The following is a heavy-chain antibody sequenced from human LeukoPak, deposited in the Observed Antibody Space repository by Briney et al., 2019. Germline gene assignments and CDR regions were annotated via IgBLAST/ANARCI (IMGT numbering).Heavy chain of an antibody. Sequence: PSETLSLTCAVSGGSFSGYYWTWIRQPPGKGLEWIGEINHSGSANYNPSLMSRVTISLDTSKNHFSLNLSSVTAADTAVYYCARAYGGSCYSEVCFQNWFDPWGQGTLVTVSS. CDR1: GGSFSGYY. V-gene: IGHV4-34*01. CDR2: INHSGSA. D-gene: IGHD2-15*01. CDR3: ARAYGGSCYSEVCFQNWFDP. J-gene: IGHJ5*02.